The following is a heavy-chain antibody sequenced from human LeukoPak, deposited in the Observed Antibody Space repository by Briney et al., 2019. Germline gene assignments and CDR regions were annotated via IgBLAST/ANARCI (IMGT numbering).Heavy chain of an antibody. J-gene: IGHJ6*02. CDR3: ARENRRYYGSGSYQPYYYYYGMDV. D-gene: IGHD3-10*01. CDR1: GYTFTGYY. Sequence: PGASVKVSCKASGYTFTGYYMHWVRQAPGQGLEWMGWINPNSGGTNYAQKFQGRVTMTRDTSISTAYMELSRLRSDDTAVYYCARENRRYYGSGSYQPYYYYYGMDVWGQGTTVTVSS. CDR2: INPNSGGT. V-gene: IGHV1-2*02.